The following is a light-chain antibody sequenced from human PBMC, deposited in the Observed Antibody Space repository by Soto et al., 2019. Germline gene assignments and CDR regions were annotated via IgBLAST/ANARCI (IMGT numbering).Light chain of an antibody. J-gene: IGKJ4*01. CDR2: DAS. Sequence: EIVMTQSPVTLSLSPGERATLSCRASQSVSTYLAWYQQKPGQAPRLLIYDASNRATGIPARFSGSGSGTDFTLTISSLEPEDSAVYYCQQRGSWPLTFGGGTRVEIK. CDR3: QQRGSWPLT. CDR1: QSVSTY. V-gene: IGKV3-11*01.